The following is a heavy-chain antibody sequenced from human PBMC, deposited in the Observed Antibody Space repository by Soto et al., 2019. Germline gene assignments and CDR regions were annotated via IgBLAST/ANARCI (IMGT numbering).Heavy chain of an antibody. CDR3: AKDWAGVGGTTNAYYFDY. D-gene: IGHD3-16*01. Sequence: GGSLRLSCAASGFTFSSYAMSWVRQAPGKGLEWVSAISGSGGSTYYADSVKGRFTISRDNSKNTLYLQMNSLRAEDTAVYYCAKDWAGVGGTTNAYYFDYWGQGTLVTVSS. CDR1: GFTFSSYA. CDR2: ISGSGGST. J-gene: IGHJ4*02. V-gene: IGHV3-23*01.